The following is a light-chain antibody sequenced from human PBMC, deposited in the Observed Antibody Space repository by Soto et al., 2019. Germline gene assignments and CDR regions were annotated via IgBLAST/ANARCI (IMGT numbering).Light chain of an antibody. J-gene: IGLJ2*01. CDR2: LEGSGSY. Sequence: QSVLTQSSSASAYLGSSVKLTCTLSSGHSSYIIEWHQQQPGKAPRYLMKLEGSGSYNKGSGVPDRFSGSSSGADRYLTISNLQFEDEADYYCETWDINTHVVFGGGTKLTVL. CDR1: SGHSSYI. CDR3: ETWDINTHVV. V-gene: IGLV4-60*02.